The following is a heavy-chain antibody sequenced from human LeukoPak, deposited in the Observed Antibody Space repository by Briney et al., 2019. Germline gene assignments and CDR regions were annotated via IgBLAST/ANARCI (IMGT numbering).Heavy chain of an antibody. D-gene: IGHD5-18*01. CDR2: IKQDGSEK. V-gene: IGHV3-7*01. J-gene: IGHJ3*02. Sequence: GGSLRLSCAASGFTFSSYWMSWVRQAPGKGLEWVANIKQDGSEKYYVDSVKGRFTISRDNAKNSLYLQMNSLRAEDTAVYYCARDAPFRIQLWSLDAFDIWGQGTMVTVSS. CDR1: GFTFSSYW. CDR3: ARDAPFRIQLWSLDAFDI.